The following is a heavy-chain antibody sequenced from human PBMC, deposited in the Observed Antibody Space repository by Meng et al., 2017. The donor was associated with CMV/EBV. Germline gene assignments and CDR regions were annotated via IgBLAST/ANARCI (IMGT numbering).Heavy chain of an antibody. Sequence: QVELVESWGGVVQPWRSLRLSCAASGFTFSSYAMHWVRQAPGKGLEWVAVISYDGSNKYYADSVKGRFTISRDNSKNTLYLQMNSLRAEDTAVYYCAREGYSRDAFDIWGQGTMVTVSS. J-gene: IGHJ3*02. V-gene: IGHV3-30-3*01. CDR2: ISYDGSNK. D-gene: IGHD6-13*01. CDR1: GFTFSSYA. CDR3: AREGYSRDAFDI.